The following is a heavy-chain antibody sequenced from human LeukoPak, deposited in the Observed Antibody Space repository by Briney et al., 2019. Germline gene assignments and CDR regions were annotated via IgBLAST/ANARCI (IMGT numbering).Heavy chain of an antibody. V-gene: IGHV3-73*01. D-gene: IGHD1-26*01. CDR1: GFTFSGSA. CDR2: IRSKANSYAT. CDR3: TRDLPPSGSYGYDAFDI. J-gene: IGHJ3*02. Sequence: PGGSLRLSXAASGFTFSGSAMHWVRQASGKGLEWVGRIRSKANSYATAYAASAKGRFTISRDDSKNTAYLQMNSLKTEDTAVYYCTRDLPPSGSYGYDAFDIWGQGTMVTVSS.